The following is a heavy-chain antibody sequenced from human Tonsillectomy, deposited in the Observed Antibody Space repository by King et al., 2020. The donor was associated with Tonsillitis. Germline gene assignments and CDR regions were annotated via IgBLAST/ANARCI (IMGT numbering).Heavy chain of an antibody. V-gene: IGHV1-8*01. CDR3: ASTEWYGDYIGDAFDI. D-gene: IGHD4-17*01. J-gene: IGHJ3*02. CDR1: GYTFTSYD. CDR2: MNPNSGNT. Sequence: QLVQSGAEVKKPGASVKVSCKASGYTFTSYDINWVRQATGQGLEWMGWMNPNSGNTGYAQKFQGRVTMTRNTSISTAYMELSSLRSEDTAVYYCASTEWYGDYIGDAFDIWGQGTMVTVSS.